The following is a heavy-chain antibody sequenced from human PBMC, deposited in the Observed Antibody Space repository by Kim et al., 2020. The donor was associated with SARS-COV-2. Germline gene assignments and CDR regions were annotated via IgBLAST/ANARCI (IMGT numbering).Heavy chain of an antibody. V-gene: IGHV4-31*03. CDR2: IYYSGST. Sequence: SETLSLTCTVSGGSISSGGYYWSWIRQHPGKGLEWIGYIYYSGSTYYNPSLKSRVTISVDTSKNQFSLKLSSVTAADTAVYYCARLYGSGSYGHDDYWGQGTLVTVSS. CDR3: ARLYGSGSYGHDDY. J-gene: IGHJ4*02. CDR1: GGSISSGGYY. D-gene: IGHD3-10*01.